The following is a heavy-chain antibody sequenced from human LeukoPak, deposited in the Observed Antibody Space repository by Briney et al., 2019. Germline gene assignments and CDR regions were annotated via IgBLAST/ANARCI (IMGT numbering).Heavy chain of an antibody. J-gene: IGHJ3*02. D-gene: IGHD1-26*01. Sequence: PSVTLSLTCAVSGASITSCYWSWVRQSAGKGLEWIGRLYTTGTTNYNPPLKSRVTMSGDSSKNQLSLTLTSVTAADTAVYYCVRDGANWEEPNDAFDTWGQGTLVTVSS. V-gene: IGHV4-4*07. CDR1: GASITSCY. CDR3: VRDGANWEEPNDAFDT. CDR2: LYTTGTT.